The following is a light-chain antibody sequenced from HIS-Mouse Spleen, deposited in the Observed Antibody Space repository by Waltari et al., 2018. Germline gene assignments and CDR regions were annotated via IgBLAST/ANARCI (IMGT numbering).Light chain of an antibody. V-gene: IGKV2-28*01. CDR2: LGS. CDR3: QQYNNWPPYT. Sequence: DIVMTQSPLSLPVTPGEPASISCRSSQRLLHSNGYNYLDWYLQKPGQSPQLLIYLGSNRASGVPDRFSGSGSGTEFTLTISSMQSEDFAVYYCQQYNNWPPYTFGQGTKLEIK. CDR1: QRLLHSNGYNY. J-gene: IGKJ2*01.